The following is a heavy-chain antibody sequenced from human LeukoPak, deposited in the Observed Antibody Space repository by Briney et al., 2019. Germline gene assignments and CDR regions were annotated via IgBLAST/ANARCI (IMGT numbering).Heavy chain of an antibody. V-gene: IGHV1-2*06. CDR3: ARDYCSSTSCLFDY. CDR1: AYTFTSYA. CDR2: INPNSGDT. J-gene: IGHJ4*02. D-gene: IGHD2-2*01. Sequence: ASVKVSCKASAYTFTSYAISWMRQAPGQGLEWMGRINPNSGDTNYAQKFQGRVTMTRDTSISTAYMELSRLRSDDTAVYYCARDYCSSTSCLFDYWGQGTLVTVSS.